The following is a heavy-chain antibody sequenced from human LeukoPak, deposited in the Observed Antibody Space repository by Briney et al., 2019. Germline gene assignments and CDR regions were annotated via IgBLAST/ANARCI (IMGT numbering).Heavy chain of an antibody. V-gene: IGHV3-66*01. D-gene: IGHD3-9*01. Sequence: PGGSLRLSCVGSGFTVSSSYMSWVRQAPGKGLEWVSLIYSGGSTYYADSVKGRFTISRDNSKNTLYLQMNSLRAEDTAVYYCARDQTGYAYSDSWGQGTLVTVSS. CDR3: ARDQTGYAYSDS. CDR2: IYSGGST. J-gene: IGHJ4*02. CDR1: GFTVSSSY.